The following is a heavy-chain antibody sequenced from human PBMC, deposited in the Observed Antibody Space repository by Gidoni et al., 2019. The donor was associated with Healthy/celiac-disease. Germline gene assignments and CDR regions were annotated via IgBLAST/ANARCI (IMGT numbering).Heavy chain of an antibody. J-gene: IGHJ6*02. V-gene: IGHV1-18*04. D-gene: IGHD6-6*01. Sequence: QVQLVQSGAEVKKPRASVKVSCKASGYTFTSYGISWVRQAPGQGLEWMGWISAYNGNTNYAQKLQGRVTMTTDTSTSTAYMELRSLRSDDTAVYYCARVSSNYYYYYGMDVWGQGTTVTVSS. CDR1: GYTFTSYG. CDR2: ISAYNGNT. CDR3: ARVSSNYYYYYGMDV.